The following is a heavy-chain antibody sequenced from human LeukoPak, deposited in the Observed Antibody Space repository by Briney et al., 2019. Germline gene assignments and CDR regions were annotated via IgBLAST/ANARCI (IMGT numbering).Heavy chain of an antibody. CDR2: IYYSGST. CDR1: GGSISSYY. J-gene: IGHJ6*02. D-gene: IGHD6-13*01. Sequence: SETLSLTCTVSGGSISSYYWSWIRQPPGKGLEWIGYIYYSGSTNYNPSLKSRVTISVDTSKNQFSLKLSSVTAADTAVYYCASIAAAATYYYYGMDVWGQGTTVTVSS. CDR3: ASIAAAATYYYYGMDV. V-gene: IGHV4-59*01.